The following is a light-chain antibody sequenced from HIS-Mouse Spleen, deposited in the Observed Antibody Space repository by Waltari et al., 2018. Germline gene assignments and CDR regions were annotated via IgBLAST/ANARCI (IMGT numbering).Light chain of an antibody. V-gene: IGLV1-47*01. CDR1: SSNIGRNY. CDR2: RNN. CDR3: AAWDDSLSGPWV. Sequence: QSVLTQPPSASGTPGQRATISCSGSSSNIGRNYVYWYQQLPGTAPKLLIYRNNQRPSGVPDRFSGSKSGTSASLAISGLRSEDEADYYCAAWDDSLSGPWVFGGGTKLTVL. J-gene: IGLJ3*02.